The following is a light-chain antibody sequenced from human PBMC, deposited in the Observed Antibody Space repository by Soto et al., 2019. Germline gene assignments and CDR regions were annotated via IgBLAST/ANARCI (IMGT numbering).Light chain of an antibody. V-gene: IGLV2-23*02. J-gene: IGLJ2*01. Sequence: QSALTQPASVSGSPGQSITISCTGTSSDVGSYNLVSWYQHHPGKAPKLMIYEVSNRPSGVSNRFSGSKSGNTASLTISGLQTADEADYFCCSYAGSGTLIFGGGTKLSVL. CDR3: CSYAGSGTLI. CDR1: SSDVGSYNL. CDR2: EVS.